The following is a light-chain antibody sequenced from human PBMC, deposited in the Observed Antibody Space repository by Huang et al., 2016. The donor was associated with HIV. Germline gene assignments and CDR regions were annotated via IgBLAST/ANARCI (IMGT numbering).Light chain of an antibody. Sequence: EIVLTQSPATLSFFPGQRVSLSCRARQNINTHLAWYPQRPGQPPRLLIYDASSRVPGVAARFSGSGSGTDFTLTISSLESEDFATYYCQQRVNGLTFGGGTKV. CDR3: QQRVNGLT. V-gene: IGKV3-11*01. CDR1: QNINTH. J-gene: IGKJ4*01. CDR2: DAS.